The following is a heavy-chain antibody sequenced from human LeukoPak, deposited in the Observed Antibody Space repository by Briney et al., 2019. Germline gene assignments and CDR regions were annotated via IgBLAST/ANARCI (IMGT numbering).Heavy chain of an antibody. J-gene: IGHJ4*02. CDR2: FDPEDGET. CDR1: GYTLTELS. Sequence: ASVKVSCTVSGYTLTELSMHWVRQAPGKGLEWMGGFDPEDGETIYAQKFQGRVTMTEDTSTDTAYMELSSLRSEDTAVYYCATSRSLYSSPPLDYWGQGTLVTVSS. D-gene: IGHD6-13*01. V-gene: IGHV1-24*01. CDR3: ATSRSLYSSPPLDY.